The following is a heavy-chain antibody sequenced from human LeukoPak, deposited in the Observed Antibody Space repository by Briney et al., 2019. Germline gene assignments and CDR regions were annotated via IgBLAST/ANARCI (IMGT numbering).Heavy chain of an antibody. CDR3: AKDPWYNWNDDWGYYFDY. D-gene: IGHD1-1*01. V-gene: IGHV3-23*01. J-gene: IGHJ4*02. Sequence: GGSLRLSCAASGFTFSSYAMSWVRQAPGKELEWVSAISGSGGSTYYADSVKGRFTISRDNSKNTLYLQMNSLRAEDTAVYYCAKDPWYNWNDDWGYYFDYWGQGTLVTVSS. CDR2: ISGSGGST. CDR1: GFTFSSYA.